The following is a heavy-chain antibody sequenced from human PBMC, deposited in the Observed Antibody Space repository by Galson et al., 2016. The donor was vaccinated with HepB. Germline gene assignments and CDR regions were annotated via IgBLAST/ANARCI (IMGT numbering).Heavy chain of an antibody. CDR3: AGTMDGYYTSSSGFDY. V-gene: IGHV4-4*01. CDR2: IYHSGTA. J-gene: IGHJ4*02. D-gene: IGHD6-6*01. CDR1: GGSISSRHW. Sequence: LSLTCAVSGGSISSRHWWSWVRQSPGTGLEWIGQIYHSGTANYNPSLRSRVTISMDKSKNQFSLDLSSVTAADTAVYFCAGTMDGYYTSSSGFDYWGQGTLVTVSS.